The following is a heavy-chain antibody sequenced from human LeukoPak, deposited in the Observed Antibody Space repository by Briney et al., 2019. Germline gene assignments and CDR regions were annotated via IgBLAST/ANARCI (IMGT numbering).Heavy chain of an antibody. D-gene: IGHD3-3*01. CDR3: ARDMGPIQRGITIFGVVTDYYYYGMDV. J-gene: IGHJ6*02. Sequence: PVKVSCKDSGGTFSSYAISWVRQAPGQGLEWMGGIIPNFGTANYAQKFQGRVTITADESTSTASMELSSLRSEHTAVYYCARDMGPIQRGITIFGVVTDYYYYGMDVWGQGTTVTVSS. CDR2: IIPNFGTA. CDR1: GGTFSSYA. V-gene: IGHV1-69*01.